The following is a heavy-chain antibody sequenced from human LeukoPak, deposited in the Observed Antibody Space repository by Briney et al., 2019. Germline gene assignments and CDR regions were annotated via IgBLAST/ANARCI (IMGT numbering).Heavy chain of an antibody. Sequence: GASLRLSCTASGFTLSNYWMSWVRQAPGQGLEWLADIKQDGSKEYFVDSVKGRFTISRDNTKNSVYLQMNSLRAEDTAVYYCARDFGDSSGWYNDYWGQGTLVIVSS. CDR3: ARDFGDSSGWYNDY. CDR2: IKQDGSKE. V-gene: IGHV3-7*01. CDR1: GFTLSNYW. D-gene: IGHD6-19*01. J-gene: IGHJ4*02.